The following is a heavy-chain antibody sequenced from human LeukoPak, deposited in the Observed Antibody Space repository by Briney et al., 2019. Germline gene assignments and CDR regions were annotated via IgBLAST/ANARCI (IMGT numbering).Heavy chain of an antibody. CDR3: ARGPRLYGNWFDP. Sequence: PGGSLRLSCRGSGFKFGDYAMTWVRQAPGKGLEWVGFIRREASGGTTEFAASVKGRFTISIDESKSIAYLQMNSLKTEDTGVCYCARGPRLYGNWFDPWGQGTLVTVSS. CDR1: GFKFGDYA. V-gene: IGHV3-49*04. D-gene: IGHD1-1*01. CDR2: IRREASGGTT. J-gene: IGHJ5*02.